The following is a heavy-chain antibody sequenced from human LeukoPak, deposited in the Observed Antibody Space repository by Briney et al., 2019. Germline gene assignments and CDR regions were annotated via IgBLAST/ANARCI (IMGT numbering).Heavy chain of an antibody. V-gene: IGHV1-18*01. CDR2: ISAYNGNT. CDR1: GYTFTSYG. CDR3: ARALGTYYYGSGGYYSVGY. D-gene: IGHD3-10*01. J-gene: IGHJ4*02. Sequence: ASVKVSCKASGYTFTSYGISWVRQAPGQGLEWMGWISAYNGNTNYAQKLQGRVTMATDTSTSTAYMELRSLRSDDTAVYYCARALGTYYYGSGGYYSVGYWGQGTLVTVSS.